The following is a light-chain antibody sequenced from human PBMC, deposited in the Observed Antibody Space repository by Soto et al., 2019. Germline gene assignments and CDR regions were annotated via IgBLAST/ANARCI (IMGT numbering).Light chain of an antibody. J-gene: IGKJ1*01. CDR3: QKYGNFWT. CDR2: KAS. Sequence: DIQMTQSPSTLAASVGDRVTITCRASQTISSWLAWYQQKPGKAPKLLIYKASTLKSGVPSRFSGSGSGTDFSLTIRRLEPDDFAVYYCQKYGNFWTFGQGTKVDIK. CDR1: QTISSW. V-gene: IGKV1-5*03.